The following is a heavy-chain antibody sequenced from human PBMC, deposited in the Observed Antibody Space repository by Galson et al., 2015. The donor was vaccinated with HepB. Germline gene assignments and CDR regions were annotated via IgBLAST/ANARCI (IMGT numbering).Heavy chain of an antibody. J-gene: IGHJ4*02. Sequence: SVKVSCKASGFTFTSSAVQWVRQARGQRLEWIGWIVVGSGNTNYAQKFQERVTITRDMSTSTAYMELSSLRSEDTAVYYCAADVDTAMIIDYNWGQGTLVTVSS. CDR1: GFTFTSSA. V-gene: IGHV1-58*01. CDR3: AADVDTAMIIDYN. CDR2: IVVGSGNT. D-gene: IGHD5-18*01.